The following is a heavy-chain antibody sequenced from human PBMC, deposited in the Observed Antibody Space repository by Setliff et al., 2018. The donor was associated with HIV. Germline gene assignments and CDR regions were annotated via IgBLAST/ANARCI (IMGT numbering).Heavy chain of an antibody. CDR3: AREEVRSSFPYCGMDV. CDR2: IYSGGNT. Sequence: GGSLRLSCAASGLSISSNYMSWVRQAPGKGLEWVSIIYSGGNTYYADSVKGRFTISRDTAKNTVYLQMNSLRAEDTAVYYCAREEVRSSFPYCGMDVWGQGTTVTVSS. J-gene: IGHJ6*02. CDR1: GLSISSNY. D-gene: IGHD3-3*01. V-gene: IGHV3-66*02.